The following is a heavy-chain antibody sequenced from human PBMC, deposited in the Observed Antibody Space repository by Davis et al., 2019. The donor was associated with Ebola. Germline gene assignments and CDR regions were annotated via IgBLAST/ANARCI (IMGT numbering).Heavy chain of an antibody. J-gene: IGHJ3*02. CDR1: GYTFTSYG. CDR3: ARLDLDSSSYYAFDI. D-gene: IGHD6-6*01. V-gene: IGHV1-18*01. CDR2: ISAYNGNT. Sequence: ASVKVSCKASGYTFTSYGISWVRQAPGQGLEWMGWISAYNGNTNYAQKLQGRVTMTTDTSTSTAYMELRSLRSDDTAVYYCARLDLDSSSYYAFDIWGQGTMVTVSS.